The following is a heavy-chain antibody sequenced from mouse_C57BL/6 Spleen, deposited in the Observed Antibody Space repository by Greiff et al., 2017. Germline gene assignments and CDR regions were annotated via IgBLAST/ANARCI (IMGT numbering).Heavy chain of an antibody. Sequence: QVQLQQPGAELVRPGTSVKLSCKASGYTFTSYWMHWVKQRPGQGLEWIGVIDPSDSYTNYNQKFKGKATLTVDTSSSTAYMQLSSLTSEDSAVYYCARSDLAYWGQGTLVTVSA. V-gene: IGHV1-59*01. CDR3: ARSDLAY. CDR2: IDPSDSYT. CDR1: GYTFTSYW. J-gene: IGHJ3*01.